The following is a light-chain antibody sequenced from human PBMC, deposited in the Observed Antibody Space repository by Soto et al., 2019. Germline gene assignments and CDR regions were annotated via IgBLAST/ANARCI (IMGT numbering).Light chain of an antibody. V-gene: IGLV3-1*01. J-gene: IGLJ3*02. CDR1: KLGDKY. Sequence: SYELTQTPSVSVSPGQTATITCSGDKLGDKYASWYQQRAGQSPVVVIYQDVKRPSGIPERFSGSNSGNTATLTISGTQAVDDADYYCQAWDSSTVVFGGGTKLTVL. CDR2: QDV. CDR3: QAWDSSTVV.